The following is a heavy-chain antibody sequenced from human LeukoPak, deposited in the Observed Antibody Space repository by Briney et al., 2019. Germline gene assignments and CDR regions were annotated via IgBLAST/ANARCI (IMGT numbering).Heavy chain of an antibody. V-gene: IGHV1-18*01. CDR1: GYTFTSYG. J-gene: IGHJ6*03. CDR3: AREEAFYSPPYYYYYMDV. CDR2: ISAYNGNT. Sequence: ASVKVSCKASGYTFTSYGISWVQQAPGQGLEWMGWISAYNGNTNYAQKLQGRVTMTTDTSTSTAYMELRSLRSDDTAVYYCAREEAFYSPPYYYYYMDVWGKGTTVTVSS. D-gene: IGHD4-11*01.